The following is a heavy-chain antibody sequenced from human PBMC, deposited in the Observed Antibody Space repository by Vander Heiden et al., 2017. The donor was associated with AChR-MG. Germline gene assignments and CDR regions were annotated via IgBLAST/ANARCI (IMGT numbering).Heavy chain of an antibody. CDR2: ISGSGGST. J-gene: IGHJ4*02. CDR3: AKPIFYDSSGYYHPLDY. CDR1: GVAFSRYA. V-gene: IGHV3-23*01. Sequence: EVQLLESGGGLVQPGGSLRPSCAAYGVAFSRYAMSWVRRAPGKGLEWVSTISGSGGSTYYADSVKGRFTISRDNSKNTLFLQMNSLRAEDTAVYYCAKPIFYDSSGYYHPLDYWGQGTLVTVSS. D-gene: IGHD3-22*01.